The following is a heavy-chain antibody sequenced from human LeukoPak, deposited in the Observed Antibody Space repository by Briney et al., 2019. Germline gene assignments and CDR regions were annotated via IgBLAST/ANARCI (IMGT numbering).Heavy chain of an antibody. D-gene: IGHD6-19*01. CDR3: ARHLSHSSFSSGWYKGGGYYFDY. V-gene: IGHV5-51*01. CDR2: IYPGDSDT. J-gene: IGHJ4*02. Sequence: GESLKISCKGSGYSFTSYWIGWVRQMPGKGLEWVGIIYPGDSDTRYSPSFQGQVTISADKSISTAYLQWSSLKASDTAMYYCARHLSHSSFSSGWYKGGGYYFDYWGQGTLVTVSS. CDR1: GYSFTSYW.